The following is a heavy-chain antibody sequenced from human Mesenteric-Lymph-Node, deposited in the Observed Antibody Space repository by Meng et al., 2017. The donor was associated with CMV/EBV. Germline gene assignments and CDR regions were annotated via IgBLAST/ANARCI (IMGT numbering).Heavy chain of an antibody. CDR1: GFTFNSFA. J-gene: IGHJ6*02. D-gene: IGHD2-2*01. CDR2: ISGSGGGT. Sequence: GGSLRLSCAASGFTFNSFAMTWVRQAPGKGLEWVSTISGSGGGTYYADSVKARITISRDNSKNKVYLQVNSLRAEDTALYYCAKGRGVVPATMGGAYDDYSILDVWGQGTTVTVSS. CDR3: AKGRGVVPATMGGAYDDYSILDV. V-gene: IGHV3-23*01.